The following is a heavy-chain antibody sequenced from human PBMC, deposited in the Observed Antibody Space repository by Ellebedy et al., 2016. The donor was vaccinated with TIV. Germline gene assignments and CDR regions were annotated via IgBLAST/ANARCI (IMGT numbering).Heavy chain of an antibody. D-gene: IGHD4-11*01. V-gene: IGHV1-69*13. J-gene: IGHJ4*02. Sequence: ASVKVSCKASGYTFTSYGISWVRQAPGQGLEWMGGIIPIFGTANYAQKFQGRVTITADESTSTAYMELSRLRSDDTAVYYCARDLYSRGYWGQGTLVTVSS. CDR1: GYTFTSYG. CDR2: IIPIFGTA. CDR3: ARDLYSRGY.